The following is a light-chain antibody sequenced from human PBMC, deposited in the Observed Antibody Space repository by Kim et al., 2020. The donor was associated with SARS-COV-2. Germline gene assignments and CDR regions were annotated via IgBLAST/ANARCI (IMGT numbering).Light chain of an antibody. CDR1: QSITNY. J-gene: IGKJ2*01. CDR2: GAS. V-gene: IGKV1-39*01. Sequence: DIQMTQSPSSLSASLGHRVIITCRASQSITNYLNWYQQRPGKAPKLLIYGASNLQSGVPSRFSGGGSGTEFTLTISSLQAEDFATYYCQQSVSSPPYTFGQGTKLEI. CDR3: QQSVSSPPYT.